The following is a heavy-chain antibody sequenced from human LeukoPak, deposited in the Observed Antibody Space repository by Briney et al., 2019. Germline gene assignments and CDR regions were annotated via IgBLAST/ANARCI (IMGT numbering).Heavy chain of an antibody. CDR1: GFTFSSSI. D-gene: IGHD3-3*02. J-gene: IGHJ4*02. CDR3: AKDADAVLAPDY. CDR2: ITSSGGST. V-gene: IGHV3-23*01. Sequence: GGSLRLSCAASGFTFSSSIMNWVRQAPGKGLEWVSTITSSGGSTYYADSVEGRFTISRDNSKNTLFLQMNSLRAEDTAVYYCAKDADAVLAPDYWGQGTLVTVSS.